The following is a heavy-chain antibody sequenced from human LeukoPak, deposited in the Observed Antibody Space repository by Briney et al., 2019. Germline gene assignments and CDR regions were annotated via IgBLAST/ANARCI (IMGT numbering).Heavy chain of an antibody. CDR1: GFSLSTSGMC. CDR2: IDWEDDK. D-gene: IGHD1-1*01. J-gene: IGHJ5*02. Sequence: ESGPALVEPTQTLTLTCTFSGFSLSTSGMCVSWIRQPPGRALEWLALIDWEDDKYYNTSLKTRLTISKDTSKNQVVLTMTNMDPVDTAAYYCARIETGTTGWFDPWGQGTLVTVSS. CDR3: ARIETGTTGWFDP. V-gene: IGHV2-70*01.